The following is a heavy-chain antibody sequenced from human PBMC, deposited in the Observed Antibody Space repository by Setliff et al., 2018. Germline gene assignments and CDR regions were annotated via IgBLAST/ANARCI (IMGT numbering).Heavy chain of an antibody. Sequence: GASVKVSCKASGYTFTSFGISWVRRAPGQGLEWIGWISPNNGDIKYAQKLQDRVTMTIDTSTRTAYVEVGSLRSDDTAVYYCARSPPNRGVGQGHYMDVWGKGTTVTVSS. CDR2: ISPNNGDI. CDR3: ARSPPNRGVGQGHYMDV. J-gene: IGHJ6*03. CDR1: GYTFTSFG. D-gene: IGHD1-26*01. V-gene: IGHV1-18*01.